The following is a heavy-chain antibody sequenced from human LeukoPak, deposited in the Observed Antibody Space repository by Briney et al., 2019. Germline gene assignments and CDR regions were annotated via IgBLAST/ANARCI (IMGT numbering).Heavy chain of an antibody. CDR3: ARGTVVITTVDDAFDI. Sequence: PGGSLRLSCAASGLTFSNYAINWVRQAPGKGLECVSVIYSGGSTYYADSVKGRFTISRDNSKNTLYLQMNSLRAEDTAVYYCARGTVVITTVDDAFDIWGQGTMVTVSS. CDR1: GLTFSNYA. D-gene: IGHD3-22*01. CDR2: IYSGGST. J-gene: IGHJ3*02. V-gene: IGHV3-66*01.